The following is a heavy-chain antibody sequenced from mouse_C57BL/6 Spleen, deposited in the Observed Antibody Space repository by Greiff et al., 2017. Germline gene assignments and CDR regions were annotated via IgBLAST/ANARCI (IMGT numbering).Heavy chain of an antibody. CDR3: ARQGTTVFDY. CDR1: GFTFSSYG. D-gene: IGHD1-1*01. CDR2: ISSGGSYT. Sequence: DVHLVESGGDLVKPGGSLKLSCAASGFTFSSYGMSWVRQTPDKRLEWVATISSGGSYTYYPDSVKGRFTISRDNAKNTLYLQMSSLKSEDTAMYYCARQGTTVFDYWGQGTTLTVSS. J-gene: IGHJ2*01. V-gene: IGHV5-6*01.